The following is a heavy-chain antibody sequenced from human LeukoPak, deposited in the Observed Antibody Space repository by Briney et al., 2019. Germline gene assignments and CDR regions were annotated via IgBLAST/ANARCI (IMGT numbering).Heavy chain of an antibody. Sequence: KPSETLSLTCAVYGGSFSGYYWSWIRQPPGKGLEWIGEINHSGSTNYNPSLKSRVTISVDRSKNQFSLKLSSVTAADTAVYYCARGGNYYDSSGYYPYLFDYWGQGTLVTVSS. CDR2: INHSGST. CDR1: GGSFSGYY. J-gene: IGHJ4*02. V-gene: IGHV4-34*01. D-gene: IGHD3-22*01. CDR3: ARGGNYYDSSGYYPYLFDY.